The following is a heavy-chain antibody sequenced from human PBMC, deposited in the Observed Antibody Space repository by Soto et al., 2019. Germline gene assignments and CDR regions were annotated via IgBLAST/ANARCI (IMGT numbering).Heavy chain of an antibody. CDR3: ARDYGGKILAY. J-gene: IGHJ4*02. D-gene: IGHD4-17*01. CDR2: FYYSEST. CDR1: GSFISSSGYY. Sequence: SETLSLTCTVSGSFISSSGYYWGWIRQPPGKGLEWIASFYYSESTYYNPSLKSRVTISVDTSKNQFSLKLSSVTAADTAVYNCARDYGGKILAYWGQGTRVPVSS. V-gene: IGHV4-39*02.